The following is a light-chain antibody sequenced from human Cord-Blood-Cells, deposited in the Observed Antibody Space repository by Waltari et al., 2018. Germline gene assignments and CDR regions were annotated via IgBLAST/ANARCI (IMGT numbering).Light chain of an antibody. CDR3: QAWDSSTVV. J-gene: IGLJ2*01. CDR2: GNS. CDR1: RSNIGAGYD. V-gene: IGLV1-40*01. Sequence: QSVLTQPPSVSGAPGQRVTIPCTGRRSNIGAGYDVHWYQQLPGTAPKLLIYGNSNRPSGIPERFSGSNSGNTATLTISGTQAMDEADYYCQAWDSSTVVFGGGTKLTVL.